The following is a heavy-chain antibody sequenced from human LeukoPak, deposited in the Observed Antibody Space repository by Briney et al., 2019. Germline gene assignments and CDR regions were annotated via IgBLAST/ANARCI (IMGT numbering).Heavy chain of an antibody. CDR1: GGSFSGYY. Sequence: SETLPLTCAVYGGSFSGYYWSWIRQPPGKGLEWIGEINHSGSTNYNPSLRSRVTISVDTSKNQFSLKLSSVTAADTAVYYCARRRIAAAGTGYFQHWGQGTLVTVSS. J-gene: IGHJ1*01. D-gene: IGHD6-13*01. CDR3: ARRRIAAAGTGYFQH. CDR2: INHSGST. V-gene: IGHV4-34*01.